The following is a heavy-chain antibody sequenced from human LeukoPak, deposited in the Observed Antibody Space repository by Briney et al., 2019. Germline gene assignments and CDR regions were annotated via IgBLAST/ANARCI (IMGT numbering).Heavy chain of an antibody. Sequence: PGGSLRLSCAASGFTFSSYAMSWVRQAPGKGLEWVSAISGSGGSTYYADSAKGRFTISRDNSKNTLYLQMTSLRAEDTAVYYCAKGPAPIAVAGTDYWGQGTLVTVSS. CDR2: ISGSGGST. J-gene: IGHJ4*02. V-gene: IGHV3-23*01. CDR3: AKGPAPIAVAGTDY. CDR1: GFTFSSYA. D-gene: IGHD6-19*01.